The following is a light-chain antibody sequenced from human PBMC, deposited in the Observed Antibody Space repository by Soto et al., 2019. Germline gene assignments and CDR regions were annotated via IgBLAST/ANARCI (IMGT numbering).Light chain of an antibody. J-gene: IGKJ2*01. V-gene: IGKV1-5*03. CDR1: QSISSW. Sequence: DIQMTQSPSTLSASVGDRVTITCRASQSISSWLAWYQQKPGQAPKLLIYTASSLESGAPSRFSASRSGTEFALNISSLQHDDFATYCCQQYNSYPYSFGQGTKLDIK. CDR2: TAS. CDR3: QQYNSYPYS.